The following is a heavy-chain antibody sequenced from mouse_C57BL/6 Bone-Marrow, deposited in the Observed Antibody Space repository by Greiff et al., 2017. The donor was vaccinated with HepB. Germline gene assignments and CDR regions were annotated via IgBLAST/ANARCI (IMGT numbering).Heavy chain of an antibody. CDR2: IWGDGST. J-gene: IGHJ4*01. CDR3: AKYSVITKVACPQDYYAMDY. D-gene: IGHD1-1*01. CDR1: GFSLTSYG. V-gene: IGHV2-3*01. Sequence: QVQLKESGPGLVAPSQSLSITCTVSGFSLTSYGVSWVRQPPGKGLEWLGVIWGDGSTNYYSALISRLSISKDNSKSQVFLNLNSLQTDDTATYYCAKYSVITKVACPQDYYAMDYWGQGASVTVSS.